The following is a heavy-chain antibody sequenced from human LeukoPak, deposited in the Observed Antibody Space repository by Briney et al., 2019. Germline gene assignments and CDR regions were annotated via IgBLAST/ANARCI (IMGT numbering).Heavy chain of an antibody. J-gene: IGHJ2*01. D-gene: IGHD3-3*01. CDR2: IYYSEST. V-gene: IGHV4-39*07. CDR3: ARVRSIFGVVPYWYFDL. Sequence: SETLSLTCTVSGGSISSSSYYWGWIRQPPGKGLEWIGSIYYSESTYYNPSLKSRVAISVDTSKNQFSLNLSSVNAADTAVYYCARVRSIFGVVPYWYFDLWGRGTLVTVSS. CDR1: GGSISSSSYY.